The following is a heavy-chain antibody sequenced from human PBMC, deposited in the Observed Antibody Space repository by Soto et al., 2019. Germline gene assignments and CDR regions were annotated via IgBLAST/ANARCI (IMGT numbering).Heavy chain of an antibody. V-gene: IGHV3-23*01. D-gene: IGHD3-10*01. CDR2: IYSGGGGT. Sequence: GGSLRLSCAASGFSFSTYGMSWARQAPGKGLEWVSNIYSGGGGTYYADSVKGRFTISRDNSKNMLYLQMNSLRAEDTALYYCANGAHLDYWGQGTLVTVSS. CDR3: ANGAHLDY. J-gene: IGHJ4*02. CDR1: GFSFSTYG.